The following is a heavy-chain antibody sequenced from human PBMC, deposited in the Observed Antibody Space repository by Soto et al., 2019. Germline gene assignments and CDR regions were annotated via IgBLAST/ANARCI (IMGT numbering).Heavy chain of an antibody. CDR1: GFTFDDYA. CDR3: AKGPPPGSYWPVAFDI. CDR2: ISWNSGSI. J-gene: IGHJ3*02. D-gene: IGHD1-26*01. Sequence: PGGSLRLSCAASGFTFDDYAMHWVRQAPGKGLEWVSGISWNSGSIGYADSVKGRFTISRDNAKNSLYLQMNSLRAEDTALYYCAKGPPPGSYWPVAFDIWGQGTMVTVSS. V-gene: IGHV3-9*01.